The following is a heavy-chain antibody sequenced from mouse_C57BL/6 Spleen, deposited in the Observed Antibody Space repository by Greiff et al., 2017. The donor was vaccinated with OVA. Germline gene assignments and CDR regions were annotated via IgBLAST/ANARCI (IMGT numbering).Heavy chain of an antibody. V-gene: IGHV1-82*01. CDR3: AYGSKPFFDS. Sequence: QVQLQQSGPELVKPGASVKISCKASGYAFSSSWMNWVKQRPGKGLEWIGRIYPGDGDTNYNGKFKGKATLTADKSSSTAYMQLSSLTSEDSAVYFCAYGSKPFFDSWGQGTTLTVSS. CDR1: GYAFSSSW. D-gene: IGHD2-2*01. CDR2: IYPGDGDT. J-gene: IGHJ2*01.